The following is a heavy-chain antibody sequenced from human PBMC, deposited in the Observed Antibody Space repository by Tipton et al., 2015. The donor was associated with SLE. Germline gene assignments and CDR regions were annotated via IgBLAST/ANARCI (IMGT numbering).Heavy chain of an antibody. J-gene: IGHJ4*02. Sequence: TLSLTCTVSGGSISSYYWSWIRLPAGKGLEWIGRIYTSGSTNYNPSLKSRVTMSVDTSKNQFSLKVSSVTAADTAMYYCAREEASAAAYWGQGTLVTVSS. CDR3: AREEASAAAY. CDR1: GGSISSYY. D-gene: IGHD6-13*01. V-gene: IGHV4-4*07. CDR2: IYTSGST.